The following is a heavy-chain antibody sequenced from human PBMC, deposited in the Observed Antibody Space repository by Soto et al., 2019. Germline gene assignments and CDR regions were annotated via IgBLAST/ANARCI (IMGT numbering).Heavy chain of an antibody. V-gene: IGHV3-23*01. D-gene: IGHD5-12*01. J-gene: IGHJ3*02. CDR1: GFTYSSHG. CDR2: LSRGGGST. Sequence: EAQLLESGGGLIQPGGSLRLSCAASGFTYSSHGMSWVRQAPGQGLEWIAGLSRGGGSTYYADSVKGRFTISSDNSKNTLDLIMNSLRVEDTALYYCTRDGQYRTDGFDIWGQGTMVTVSS. CDR3: TRDGQYRTDGFDI.